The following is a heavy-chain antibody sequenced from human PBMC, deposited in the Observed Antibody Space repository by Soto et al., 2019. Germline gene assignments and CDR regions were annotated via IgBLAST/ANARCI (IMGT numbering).Heavy chain of an antibody. Sequence: GESLKISCAASGFTFSSYGMHWVRQAPGKGLEWVAVIWYDGSNKYYADSVKGRFTISRDNSKNTLYLQMNSLRAEDTAVYYCARDLTVPETALDYWGQGSLVTVSS. D-gene: IGHD4-17*01. CDR2: IWYDGSNK. J-gene: IGHJ4*02. CDR1: GFTFSSYG. V-gene: IGHV3-33*01. CDR3: ARDLTVPETALDY.